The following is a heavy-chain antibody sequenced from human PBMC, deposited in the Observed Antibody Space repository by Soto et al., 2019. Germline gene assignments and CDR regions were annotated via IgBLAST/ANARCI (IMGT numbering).Heavy chain of an antibody. CDR2: IIPIFGTA. Sequence: SVKVSCKASGVTFSSYAISWVRQAPGQGLEWMGGIIPIFGTANYAQKFQGRVTITADESTSTAYMELSSLRSEDTAVYYCAREITMVRGVNYYGMDVWGQGTTVTVSS. CDR1: GVTFSSYA. D-gene: IGHD3-10*01. V-gene: IGHV1-69*13. CDR3: AREITMVRGVNYYGMDV. J-gene: IGHJ6*02.